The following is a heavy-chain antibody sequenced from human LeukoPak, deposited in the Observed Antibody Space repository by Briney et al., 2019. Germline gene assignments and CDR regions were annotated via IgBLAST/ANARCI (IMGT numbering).Heavy chain of an antibody. J-gene: IGHJ4*02. CDR3: ARDYHYGQADY. Sequence: GGSLRLSCAASGFTFSTYWMHWVRQAPGKGLVWVSRTNNDGSSTVYADSVKGRFTISRDNAKSTLSLQLNSLSVEDTAVYYCARDYHYGQADYWGQGTLVTVSS. D-gene: IGHD3-10*01. CDR1: GFTFSTYW. CDR2: TNNDGSST. V-gene: IGHV3-74*01.